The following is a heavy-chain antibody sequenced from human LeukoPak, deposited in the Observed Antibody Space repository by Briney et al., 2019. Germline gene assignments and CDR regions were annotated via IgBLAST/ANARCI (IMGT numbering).Heavy chain of an antibody. V-gene: IGHV3-30-3*01. CDR2: ISYDGSNK. D-gene: IGHD3-10*01. J-gene: IGHJ4*02. Sequence: PGGSLRLSCAASGFTFSSYAMHWVRQAPGKGLEWVAVISYDGSNKYYADSVKGRFTISRDNSKNTLYLQMNSLRAEDTAVYYCASEEYYGSGSYFDYWGQGTLVTVSS. CDR1: GFTFSSYA. CDR3: ASEEYYGSGSYFDY.